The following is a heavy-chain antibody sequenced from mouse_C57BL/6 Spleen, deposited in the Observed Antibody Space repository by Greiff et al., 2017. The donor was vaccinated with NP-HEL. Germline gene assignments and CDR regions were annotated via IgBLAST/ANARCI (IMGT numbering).Heavy chain of an antibody. CDR3: ARLIYYDGSSDWYFDV. CDR2: ISSGSSTI. CDR1: GFTFSDYG. Sequence: EVKLVESGGGLVKPGGSLKLSCAASGFTFSDYGMHWVRQAPEKGLEWVAYISSGSSTIYYADTVKGRFTISRDNAKNTLFLQMTSLRSEDTAMYYCARLIYYDGSSDWYFDVWGTGSTVTVSS. V-gene: IGHV5-17*01. J-gene: IGHJ1*03. D-gene: IGHD1-1*01.